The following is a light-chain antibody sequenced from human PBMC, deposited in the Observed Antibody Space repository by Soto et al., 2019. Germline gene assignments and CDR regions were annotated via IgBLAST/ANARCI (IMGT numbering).Light chain of an antibody. CDR3: QQRGNWPPT. Sequence: EIVLTQSPATLSLSPGERATLSCRASQSIGSFLAWYQQKPGPPPRLLIYDASNRATGIPGRFSGSGSGTDFTLTISSLEPEDFAFYYCQQRGNWPPTFGPGTKVNIK. V-gene: IGKV3-11*01. CDR2: DAS. CDR1: QSIGSF. J-gene: IGKJ3*01.